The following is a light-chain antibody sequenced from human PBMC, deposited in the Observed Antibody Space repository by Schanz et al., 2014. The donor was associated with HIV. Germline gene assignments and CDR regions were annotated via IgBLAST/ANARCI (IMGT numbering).Light chain of an antibody. CDR3: SSYTSSSTPYV. CDR2: EVN. Sequence: QSALTQPASVSGSPGQSITISCTGTSSDVGNYLLVSWYQQHPGKAPKLMIYEVNKRPSGVSNRFSGSKSGNTASLTISGLQAEDEADYYCSSYTSSSTPYVFGTGTKLTVL. CDR1: SSDVGNYLL. J-gene: IGLJ1*01. V-gene: IGLV2-14*02.